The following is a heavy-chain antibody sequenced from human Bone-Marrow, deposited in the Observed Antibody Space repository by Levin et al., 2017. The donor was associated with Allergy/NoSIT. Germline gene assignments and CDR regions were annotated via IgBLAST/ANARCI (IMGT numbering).Heavy chain of an antibody. CDR1: GGSISSSSYY. CDR2: IYYSGST. Sequence: SETLSLTCTVSGGSISSSSYYWGWIRQPPGKGLEWIGSIYYSGSTYYNPSLKSRVTISVDTSKNQFSLKLSSVTAADTAVYYCARGDFVVVPAAMVYWGQGTLVTVSS. J-gene: IGHJ4*02. D-gene: IGHD2-2*01. V-gene: IGHV4-39*01. CDR3: ARGDFVVVPAAMVY.